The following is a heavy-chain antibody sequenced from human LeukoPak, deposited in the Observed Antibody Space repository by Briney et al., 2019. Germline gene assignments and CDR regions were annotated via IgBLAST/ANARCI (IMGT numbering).Heavy chain of an antibody. V-gene: IGHV3-23*01. CDR2: ITGSGGDT. CDR1: GFTFSSYA. D-gene: IGHD5-12*01. Sequence: PGGSLRLSCAASGFTFSSYAMTWVRQAPGKGLEWVSTITGSGGDTYYADSVKGRFTISRDNSKNTLYLQMNSLRAEDTAVYYCARGIYWRVVQEGFDYRGQGTLVTVSS. CDR3: ARGIYWRVVQEGFDY. J-gene: IGHJ4*02.